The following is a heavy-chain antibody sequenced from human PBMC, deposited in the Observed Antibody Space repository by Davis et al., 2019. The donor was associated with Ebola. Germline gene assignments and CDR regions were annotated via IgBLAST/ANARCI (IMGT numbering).Heavy chain of an antibody. CDR1: GFTFSSYR. V-gene: IGHV3-7*03. D-gene: IGHD1-26*01. CDR2: IKQDGSEK. Sequence: GESPKTPCAASGFTFSSYRMSWVRQAPGKGLEWVANIKQDGSEKYYVDSVKGRFTISRDNAKNSLYLQMNSLRAEDTAVYYCAKVRGGIVGATTFDYWGQGTLVTVSS. CDR3: AKVRGGIVGATTFDY. J-gene: IGHJ4*02.